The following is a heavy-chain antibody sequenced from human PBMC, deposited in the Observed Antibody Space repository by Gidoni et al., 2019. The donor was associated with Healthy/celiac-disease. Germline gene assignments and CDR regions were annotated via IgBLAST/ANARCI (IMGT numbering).Heavy chain of an antibody. Sequence: QVQLVQSGAEVKKPGASVKVSCKASGYTFTSYGISWVRQAPGQGLEWMGWISAYNGNTNYAQKLQGRVTMTTDTSTSTAYRELRSLRSDDTAVYYCARQRYFDWLPYAFDIWGQGTMVTVSS. CDR1: GYTFTSYG. CDR2: ISAYNGNT. J-gene: IGHJ3*02. V-gene: IGHV1-18*01. CDR3: ARQRYFDWLPYAFDI. D-gene: IGHD3-9*01.